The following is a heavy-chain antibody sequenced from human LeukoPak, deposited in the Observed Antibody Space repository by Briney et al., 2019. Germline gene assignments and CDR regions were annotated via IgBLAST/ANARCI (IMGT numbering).Heavy chain of an antibody. CDR2: ISAYNGNT. D-gene: IGHD3-3*01. CDR3: ARDSGYDFWSGYYRPHDAFDI. CDR1: GYTFTSYG. J-gene: IGHJ3*02. Sequence: ASVKVSCKASGYTFTSYGISWVRQAPGQGLEWMGWISAYNGNTNYAQKLQGRVTMTTDTSTSTAYMELRSLRSDDTAVYYCARDSGYDFWSGYYRPHDAFDIWGQGTMVTVSS. V-gene: IGHV1-18*01.